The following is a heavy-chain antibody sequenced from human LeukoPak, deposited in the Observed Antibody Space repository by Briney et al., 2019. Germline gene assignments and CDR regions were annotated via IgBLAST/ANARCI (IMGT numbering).Heavy chain of an antibody. V-gene: IGHV4-59*01. CDR2: IYSSGST. CDR1: GGSISSYY. Sequence: SETLSLTGTVSGGSISSYYWSWIRQPPGKGLEWIGYIYSSGSTNYNPSLKSRVTISVDMSKNQFSLKLRSVTAADTAVYYCARTWDLLGWFDFWGQGALVTVSS. D-gene: IGHD1-26*01. J-gene: IGHJ4*02. CDR3: ARTWDLLGWFDF.